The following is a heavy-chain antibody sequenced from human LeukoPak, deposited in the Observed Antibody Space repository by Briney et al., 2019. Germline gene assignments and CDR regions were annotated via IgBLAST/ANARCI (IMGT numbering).Heavy chain of an antibody. Sequence: GGSLRLSCAASGFSVSSNYMNWVRQAPGKGLEWVSAIYTGGTTYYADSVKGRYTISRDNSKNTLYLQMNSLRAEDTAVYYCARDKLGSGYSSDFDYWGQGTLVTVSS. CDR3: ARDKLGSGYSSDFDY. J-gene: IGHJ4*02. D-gene: IGHD6-19*01. CDR1: GFSVSSNY. V-gene: IGHV3-66*02. CDR2: IYTGGTT.